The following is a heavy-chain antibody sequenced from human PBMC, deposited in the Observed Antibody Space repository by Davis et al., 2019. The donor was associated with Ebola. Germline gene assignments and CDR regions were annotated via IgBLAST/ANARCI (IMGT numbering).Heavy chain of an antibody. D-gene: IGHD4-11*01. V-gene: IGHV4-4*02. CDR3: ARGTVTTLGDY. Sequence: SETLSLTCAVSGGSISSSNWWSWVRQPPGKGLEWIGYIYYSGSTNYNPSLKSRVTISVDTSKNQFSLKLSSVTAADTAVYYCARGTVTTLGDYWGQGTLVTVSS. CDR2: IYYSGST. J-gene: IGHJ4*02. CDR1: GGSISSSNW.